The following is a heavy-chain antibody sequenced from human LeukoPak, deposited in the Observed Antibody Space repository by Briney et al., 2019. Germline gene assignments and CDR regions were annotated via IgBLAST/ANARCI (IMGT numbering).Heavy chain of an antibody. Sequence: ASVKVSCKASGYTFSDYYIHWVRQAPGQGLEWVGWINPNSGGTDSAQKLQGRVTMTRDTSISATYMELRTLTPDDTAVYYCARGTRGSYSSIHDWGQGTLVTVSS. J-gene: IGHJ4*02. CDR1: GYTFSDYY. CDR2: INPNSGGT. CDR3: ARGTRGSYSSIHD. D-gene: IGHD1-26*01. V-gene: IGHV1-2*02.